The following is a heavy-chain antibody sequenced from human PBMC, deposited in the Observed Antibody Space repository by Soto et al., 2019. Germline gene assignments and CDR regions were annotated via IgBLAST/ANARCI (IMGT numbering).Heavy chain of an antibody. Sequence: QVQLVQSGAEEKKPGASVQVSCKASGYTFTSYAMHWVRQAPGQRREWMGWINAGNGNTKYSQKFQGRVTITRDTSASTAYMELSSLRSEDTAVYYCARALVVVTAPDYWGQGTLVTVSS. D-gene: IGHD2-21*02. V-gene: IGHV1-3*05. CDR2: INAGNGNT. CDR1: GYTFTSYA. CDR3: ARALVVVTAPDY. J-gene: IGHJ4*02.